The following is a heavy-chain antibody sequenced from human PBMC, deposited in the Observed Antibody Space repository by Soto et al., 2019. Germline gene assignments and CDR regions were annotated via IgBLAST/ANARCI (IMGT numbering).Heavy chain of an antibody. J-gene: IGHJ6*02. CDR2: ISSSSSYI. V-gene: IGHV3-21*01. CDR3: ARDLTTMVRGDPFRYYGMDV. Sequence: LRLSCAASGFTFISYRMSWVRQAPGKGLEWVSSISSSSSYIYYADSVKGRFTISRDNAKNSLYLQMNSLRAEDTAVYYCARDLTTMVRGDPFRYYGMDVWGQGTTVTVSS. CDR1: GFTFISYR. D-gene: IGHD3-10*01.